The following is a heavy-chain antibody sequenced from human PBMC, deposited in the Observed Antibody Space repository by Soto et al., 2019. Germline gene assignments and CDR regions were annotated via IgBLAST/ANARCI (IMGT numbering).Heavy chain of an antibody. D-gene: IGHD1-7*01. J-gene: IGHJ4*02. CDR1: GSSITSRSYY. CDR2: IDYSGTT. V-gene: IGHV4-39*01. CDR3: ARLEMAGQNLIDY. Sequence: SQTLSLTCSVSGSSITSRSYYWGWIRQPPEGGLEWFGAIDYSGTTYYNPSLRSRVIISADTPKNQFFLKLTSVTAADSAVYYCARLEMAGQNLIDYWGQGALVTXSS.